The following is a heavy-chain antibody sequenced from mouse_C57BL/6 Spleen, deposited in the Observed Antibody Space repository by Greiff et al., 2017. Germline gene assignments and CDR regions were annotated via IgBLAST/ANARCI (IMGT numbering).Heavy chain of an antibody. Sequence: QVQLQQPGAELVKPGASVKLSCKASGYTFTSYWMHWVKQRPGRGLEWIGRLEPNSGGTKYNEKFKSKATLTVDKPSSTAYMQLRSLTSEDSAVYYCARSDYYGPFDYWGQGTTLTVSS. V-gene: IGHV1-72*01. CDR2: LEPNSGGT. CDR1: GYTFTSYW. D-gene: IGHD1-1*01. J-gene: IGHJ2*01. CDR3: ARSDYYGPFDY.